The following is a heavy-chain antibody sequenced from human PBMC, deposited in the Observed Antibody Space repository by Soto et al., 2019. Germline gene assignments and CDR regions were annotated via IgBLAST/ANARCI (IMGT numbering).Heavy chain of an antibody. CDR3: GYQLLWGYYGMDV. D-gene: IGHD2-2*01. CDR2: IYHSGST. J-gene: IGHJ6*02. CDR1: GGSISSGGYS. Sequence: PSETLSLTCGVSGGSISSGGYSWSWIRQPPGKGLEWIGYIYHSGSTYYNPSLKSRVTISVDTSKNQFSLKLSSVTAADTAVYYCGYQLLWGYYGMDVWGQGTTVIVSS. V-gene: IGHV4-30-2*01.